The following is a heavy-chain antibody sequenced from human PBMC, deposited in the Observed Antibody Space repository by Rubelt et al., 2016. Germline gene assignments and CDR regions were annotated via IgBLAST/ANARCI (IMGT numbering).Heavy chain of an antibody. CDR3: ARKGYRYGMDV. Sequence: QVQLVQSGAEVKKPGASVKVSCKASGYTFTSYAMHWVRQAPGQRLEWMGWINAGNGNTKYSQKFQGRVTITRDTSASTAYMGLSSLRSEDTAVYYCARKGYRYGMDVWGQGTTVTVSS. J-gene: IGHJ6*02. CDR1: GYTFTSYA. V-gene: IGHV1-3*01. CDR2: INAGNGNT. D-gene: IGHD3-16*02.